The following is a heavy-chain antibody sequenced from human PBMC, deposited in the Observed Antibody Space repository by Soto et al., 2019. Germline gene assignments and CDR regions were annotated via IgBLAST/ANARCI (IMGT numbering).Heavy chain of an antibody. CDR2: ISGNGGTT. J-gene: IGHJ4*02. V-gene: IGHV3-23*04. Sequence: EVQLVESGGGLVQPGGSLKLSCVASGFTLRGSVVYWVRQASGKGLEWVSLISGNGGTTSYADSVKGRFTISRDNSKNTLYLQMNSLRAEDTAVYYCAKGKANTVFGVDTLFDYWGQGTLVTVSS. CDR1: GFTLRGSV. D-gene: IGHD3-3*01. CDR3: AKGKANTVFGVDTLFDY.